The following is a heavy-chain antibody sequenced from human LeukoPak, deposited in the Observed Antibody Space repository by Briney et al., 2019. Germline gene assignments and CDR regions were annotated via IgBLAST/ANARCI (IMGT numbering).Heavy chain of an antibody. V-gene: IGHV3-23*01. D-gene: IGHD1-26*01. CDR3: AKDGKGGSYPYFFDY. CDR2: ISGSGGTT. J-gene: IGHJ4*02. CDR1: GFTFSSYA. Sequence: GGSLRLSCAASGFTFSSYAMSWVRQAPGKGLEWVSAISGSGGTTYYADPVKGRFTISRDNSKNTLYLQMDSLRADDTAVYYCAKDGKGGSYPYFFDYWGQGTLVTVSS.